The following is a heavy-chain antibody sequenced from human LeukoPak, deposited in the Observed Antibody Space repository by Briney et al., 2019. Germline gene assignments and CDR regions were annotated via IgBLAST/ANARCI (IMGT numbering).Heavy chain of an antibody. D-gene: IGHD6-13*01. Sequence: PSETLSLTCTVAGVSISSYYWSWIRQPPGKGLEWIGYIYYSGRTNYNPTLKSRVTISVDTSKNKFSLKLSSVTAADTAVYYCARHGDQYSSSWTSDWFGPWGQGTLVTVSS. CDR1: GVSISSYY. CDR2: IYYSGRT. V-gene: IGHV4-59*08. CDR3: ARHGDQYSSSWTSDWFGP. J-gene: IGHJ5*02.